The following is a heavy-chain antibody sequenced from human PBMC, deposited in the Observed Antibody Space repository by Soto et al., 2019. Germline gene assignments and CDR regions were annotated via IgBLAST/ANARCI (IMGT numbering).Heavy chain of an antibody. CDR1: GYTFTSYD. CDR3: ARQAIARRRRITGTKDYYYYYMDV. CDR2: MNPNSGNT. Sequence: ASVKVSCKASGYTFTSYDINWVRQATGQGLEWMGWMNPNSGNTGYAQKFQGRVTMTRNTSISTAYMELSSLRSEDTAVYYCARQAIARRRRITGTKDYYYYYMDVWGKGTTVTVSS. J-gene: IGHJ6*03. D-gene: IGHD1-20*01. V-gene: IGHV1-8*01.